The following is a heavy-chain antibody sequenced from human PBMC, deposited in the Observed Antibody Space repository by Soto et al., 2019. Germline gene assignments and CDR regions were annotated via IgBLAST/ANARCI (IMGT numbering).Heavy chain of an antibody. D-gene: IGHD3-10*01. CDR1: GASISRTGFH. CDR3: ARRGSGHTFDY. J-gene: IGHJ4*02. Sequence: QLQLQESGPGLVKPSETLSLTCAVSGASISRTGFHWGWIRQPPGQGLEWIGSIYEGETTFYNSALKRRVTITADTSKNHFSLKLSSVTAADTAVYYCARRGSGHTFDYWGQGTLVTVYS. V-gene: IGHV4-39*01. CDR2: IYEGETT.